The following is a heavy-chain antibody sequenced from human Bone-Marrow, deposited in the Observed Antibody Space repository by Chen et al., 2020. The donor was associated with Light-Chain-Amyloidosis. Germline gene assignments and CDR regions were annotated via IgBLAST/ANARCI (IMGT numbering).Heavy chain of an antibody. D-gene: IGHD2-15*01. J-gene: IGHJ4*02. CDR2: MSYSGST. Sequence: QLQLQESGPGLVRPSETLSLTCTVSGGSISINRYYWGWIRQPPGKGLEWIGSMSYSGSTYYSPALKSRVTIAVDTAKNQFSLRLNSVTAADTALYYCARMFGFCSGGSCYSAYFDYWGQGALVTVSS. V-gene: IGHV4-39*01. CDR3: ARMFGFCSGGSCYSAYFDY. CDR1: GGSISINRYY.